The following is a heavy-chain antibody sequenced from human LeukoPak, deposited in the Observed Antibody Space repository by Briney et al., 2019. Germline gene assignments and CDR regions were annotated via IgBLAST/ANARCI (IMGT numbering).Heavy chain of an antibody. CDR3: ARGPSGYHNT. CDR2: ISGCGGST. V-gene: IGHV3-23*01. J-gene: IGHJ4*02. D-gene: IGHD5-12*01. CDR1: GFTFSTYA. Sequence: GGSLRLSCAASGFTFSTYAMSWVRQAPGKGLEWVSAISGCGGSTYYADSVKGRFTISRDNSKNTLYLQMNSLRAEDTAVYYCARGPSGYHNTGGQGTLVTVSS.